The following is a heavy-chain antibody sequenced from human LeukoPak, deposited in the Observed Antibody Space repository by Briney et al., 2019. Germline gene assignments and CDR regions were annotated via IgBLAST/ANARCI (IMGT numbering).Heavy chain of an antibody. CDR3: ARAQGLLYYFDY. V-gene: IGHV4-59*01. D-gene: IGHD3-9*01. J-gene: IGHJ4*02. CDR1: GGSISSYY. Sequence: ASETLSLTCTVSGGSISSYYWSWIRQPPGKGLEWIGYIYYSGSTNYNPSLKSRVTISVDTSKNQFSLKLSSVTAADTAVYYCARAQGLLYYFDYWGQGTLVTVSS. CDR2: IYYSGST.